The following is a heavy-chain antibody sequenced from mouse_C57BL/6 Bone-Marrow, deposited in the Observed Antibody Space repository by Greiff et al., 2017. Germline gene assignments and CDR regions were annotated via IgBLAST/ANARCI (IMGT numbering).Heavy chain of an antibody. D-gene: IGHD2-2*01. V-gene: IGHV1-61*01. CDR2: IYPSDSAT. CDR1: GFTFTSYW. J-gene: IGHJ4*01. CDR3: AREVRAMDY. Sequence: QVQLQQPGAELVRPGASVKLSCKASGFTFTSYWMHWVKQRPGQGLEWIGNIYPSDSATHYNQKFKDKATLTVDKSSSTAYMQHSSLTSEDSAVYYCAREVRAMDYGGQGTSVTVSS.